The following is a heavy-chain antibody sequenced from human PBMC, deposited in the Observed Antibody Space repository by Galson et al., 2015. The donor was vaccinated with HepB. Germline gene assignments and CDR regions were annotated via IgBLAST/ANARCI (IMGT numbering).Heavy chain of an antibody. V-gene: IGHV3-23*01. Sequence: SLRLSCAASGFTFTNYAMSWVRQTPGKGLEWVSAISASGITTYYADSVKGRFAISRDSSKNTLYLQMNSLRAEDTAVYYCAKDLGYYYDTSGYYHFDYWGQGALVTVSS. D-gene: IGHD3-22*01. CDR3: AKDLGYYYDTSGYYHFDY. J-gene: IGHJ4*02. CDR1: GFTFTNYA. CDR2: ISASGITT.